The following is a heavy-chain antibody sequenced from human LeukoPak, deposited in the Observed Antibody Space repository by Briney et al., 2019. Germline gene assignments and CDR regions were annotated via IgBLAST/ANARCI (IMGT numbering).Heavy chain of an antibody. CDR3: ARDPPVQGGDWFDP. CDR1: GFTFSAYD. V-gene: IGHV3-48*03. J-gene: IGHJ5*02. D-gene: IGHD3-10*01. CDR2: ISNSGSSI. Sequence: GGSLRLSCAASGFTFSAYDMNWVRQAPGKGLEWVSFISNSGSSIYYADSVKGRFTISRDNAKNSLYLQMNSLRADDTAVYYCARDPPVQGGDWFDPWGQGTLVTVSS.